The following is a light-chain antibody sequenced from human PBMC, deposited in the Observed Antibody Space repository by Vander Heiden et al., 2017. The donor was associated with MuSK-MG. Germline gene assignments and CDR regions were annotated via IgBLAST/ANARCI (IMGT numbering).Light chain of an antibody. J-gene: IGKJ4*01. Sequence: DIQMTQSPSSLSASVGDRATITCQASQDISNYLNWYQQKPGKAPKLLIYDASNSETGVPSRFSGSGSATDFTFTISRLHPEDIATYYCQQYDDLPITFGGGTKVEIK. V-gene: IGKV1-33*01. CDR3: QQYDDLPIT. CDR1: QDISNY. CDR2: DAS.